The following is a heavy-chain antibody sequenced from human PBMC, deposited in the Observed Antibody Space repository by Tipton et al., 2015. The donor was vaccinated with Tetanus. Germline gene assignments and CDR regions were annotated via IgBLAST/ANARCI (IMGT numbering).Heavy chain of an antibody. V-gene: IGHV4-31*03. J-gene: IGHJ4*02. D-gene: IGHD6-6*01. CDR1: GGSLSRGGYY. CDR2: IYFSGST. CDR3: ARDQARGARGWNYFDS. Sequence: TLSLTCTVSGGSLSRGGYYWTWIRQNPGKGLEWIGDIYFSGSTYYNPSLKSRVTISVDTSKNQFSLRLNSVTAADTAVYYCARDQARGARGWNYFDSWGQGTLVTASS.